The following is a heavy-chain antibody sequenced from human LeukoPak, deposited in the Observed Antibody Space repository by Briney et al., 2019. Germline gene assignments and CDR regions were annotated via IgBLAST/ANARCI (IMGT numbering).Heavy chain of an antibody. V-gene: IGHV3-30*01. D-gene: IGHD3-10*01. J-gene: IGHJ4*02. CDR2: ISYDGSNK. CDR3: ARDASGHFDY. Sequence: GGSLRLSCAASGFTLSTYALHWVRQAPGKGLEWVAVISYDGSNKYYADSVKGRFTISRDNSKNTLYLQMNSLRAEDTAVYYCARDASGHFDYWGQGTLVTVSS. CDR1: GFTLSTYA.